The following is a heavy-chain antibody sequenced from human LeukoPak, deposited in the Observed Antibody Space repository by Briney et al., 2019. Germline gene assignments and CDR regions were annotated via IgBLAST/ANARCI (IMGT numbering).Heavy chain of an antibody. CDR1: GGSINYYY. CDR2: IYYSGGT. J-gene: IGHJ4*02. D-gene: IGHD3-3*01. Sequence: SETLSLTCTVSGGSINYYYWMWIRQPPGKGLEWIGYIYYSGGTHYNPSLKSRVTMLVDTSKNQFSLKLTAVTAADTAVYYCARAYYDFWSGPFDYWGQGTLVTVSS. CDR3: ARAYYDFWSGPFDY. V-gene: IGHV4-59*01.